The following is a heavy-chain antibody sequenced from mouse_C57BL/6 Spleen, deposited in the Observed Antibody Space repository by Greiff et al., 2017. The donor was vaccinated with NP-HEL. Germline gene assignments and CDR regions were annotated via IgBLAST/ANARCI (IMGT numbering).Heavy chain of an antibody. V-gene: IGHV1-63*01. CDR2: IYPGGGYT. Sequence: QVHVKQSGAELVRPGTSVKMSCKASGYTFTNYWIGWAKQRPGHGLEWIGDIYPGGGYTNYNEKFKGKATLTADKSSSTAYMQFSSLTSEDSAIYYCARRNYDDGGFAYWGQGTLVTVSA. D-gene: IGHD1-1*01. CDR3: ARRNYDDGGFAY. J-gene: IGHJ3*01. CDR1: GYTFTNYW.